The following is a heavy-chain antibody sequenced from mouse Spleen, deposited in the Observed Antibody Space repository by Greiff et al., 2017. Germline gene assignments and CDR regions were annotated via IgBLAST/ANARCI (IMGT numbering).Heavy chain of an antibody. CDR2: INPNNGGT. Sequence: EVQLQQSGPELVKPGASVKISCKASGYTFTDYYMNWVKQSHGKSLEWIGDINPNNGGTSYNQKFKGKATLTVDKSSSTAYMELRSLTSEDSAVYYCARSGTRNYYGSSLGYWGQGTTLTVSS. CDR1: GYTFTDYY. J-gene: IGHJ2*01. D-gene: IGHD1-1*01. V-gene: IGHV1-26*01. CDR3: ARSGTRNYYGSSLGY.